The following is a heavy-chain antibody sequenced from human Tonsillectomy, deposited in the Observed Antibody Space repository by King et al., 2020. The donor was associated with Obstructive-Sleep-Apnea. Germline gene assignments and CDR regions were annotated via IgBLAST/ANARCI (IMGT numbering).Heavy chain of an antibody. CDR2: ISYDGSNK. J-gene: IGHJ4*02. CDR3: ARGSYGDYA. D-gene: IGHD4-17*01. CDR1: GFTFSSYA. V-gene: IGHV3-30*04. Sequence: VQLVESGGGVVQPGRSLRLSCAASGFTFSSYAMHWVRQAPGKGLEWVAVISYDGSNKYYADSVKGRFTISRDNSKNTLYLQMNSLRAEDTAVYYCARGSYGDYAWGQGTLVTVSS.